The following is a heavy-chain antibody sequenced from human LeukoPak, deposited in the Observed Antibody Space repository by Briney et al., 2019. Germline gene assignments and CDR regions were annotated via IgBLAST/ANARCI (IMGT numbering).Heavy chain of an antibody. Sequence: PSETLSLTCAVYGGSFSGYYWSWIRQPPGKGLEWIGEINHSGSTNYNPSLKSRVTISVDTSKNQFSLKLSSVTAADTAVYYCARVFHIITRAFDIWGQGTMVTVSP. CDR2: INHSGST. CDR3: ARVFHIITRAFDI. V-gene: IGHV4-34*01. J-gene: IGHJ3*02. D-gene: IGHD3-10*01. CDR1: GGSFSGYY.